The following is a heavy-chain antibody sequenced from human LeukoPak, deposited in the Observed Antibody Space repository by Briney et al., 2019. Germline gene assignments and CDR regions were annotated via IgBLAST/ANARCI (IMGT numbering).Heavy chain of an antibody. CDR2: IRFDGTSE. Sequence: GGSLRLSCAASGFTFSTYAMSWVRQAPGKGLEWVAFIRFDGTSEFYADSVKARFTISRDNSQNTVSLQLNNLRIEDTALYYCAKTSLSDPSGHYYYMDVWGKGTTVTVSS. V-gene: IGHV3-30*02. CDR1: GFTFSTYA. D-gene: IGHD3-3*01. J-gene: IGHJ6*03. CDR3: AKTSLSDPSGHYYYMDV.